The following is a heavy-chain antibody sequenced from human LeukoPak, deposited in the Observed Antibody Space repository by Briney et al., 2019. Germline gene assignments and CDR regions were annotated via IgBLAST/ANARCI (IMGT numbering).Heavy chain of an antibody. D-gene: IGHD1-26*01. Sequence: GGSLRLSCAASGFTFSIYWMSWVRQAPGKGLERVANIKQDGSEKYYVDSVKGRFTISRDNAKNSLYLQMSGLRAEDTAVYYCARVELAYYYYMDVWGKGTTVTVSS. CDR2: IKQDGSEK. V-gene: IGHV3-7*01. J-gene: IGHJ6*03. CDR1: GFTFSIYW. CDR3: ARVELAYYYYMDV.